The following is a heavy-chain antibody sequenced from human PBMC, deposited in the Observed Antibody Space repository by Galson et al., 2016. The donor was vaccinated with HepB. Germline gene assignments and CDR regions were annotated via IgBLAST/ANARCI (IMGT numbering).Heavy chain of an antibody. CDR3: ARDLSGGYDLDY. J-gene: IGHJ4*02. CDR2: ISGNSIYI. CDR1: GFAFSSYS. V-gene: IGHV3-21*01. D-gene: IGHD5-12*01. Sequence: SLRLSCAASGFAFSSYSMNWVRQAPGKGLEWVLSISGNSIYIYYADSVKGRFTISRDNAKNSLSLQMNSLRAEDTAVYYCARDLSGGYDLDYWGQGTLVTVSS.